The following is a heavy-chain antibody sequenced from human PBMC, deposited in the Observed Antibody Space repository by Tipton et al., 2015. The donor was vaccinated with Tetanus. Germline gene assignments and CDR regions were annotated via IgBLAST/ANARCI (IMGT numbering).Heavy chain of an antibody. D-gene: IGHD1-26*01. V-gene: IGHV4-34*01. CDR2: VSHSGSI. Sequence: TLSLTCTVSGASISSYYWNWIRQPPGKGLEWIGDVSHSGSINYNPSLKSRVTISVDTSKNQFSLRLSSVTAADTAVYYCARGLDQFKSGNLWGQGTLVTVSS. CDR1: GASISSYY. CDR3: ARGLDQFKSGNL. J-gene: IGHJ4*02.